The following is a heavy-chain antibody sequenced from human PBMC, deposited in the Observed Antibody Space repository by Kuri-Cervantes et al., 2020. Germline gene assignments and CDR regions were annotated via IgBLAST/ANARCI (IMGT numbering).Heavy chain of an antibody. CDR3: ARSGRFREVDAFDI. CDR1: GGSISSSNW. Sequence: GSLRLSCAVSGGSISSSNWWSWVRQPPGKGLEWIGEIYHSGSTNYNPSLKSRVTISVDKSKNQFSLKLGSVTAADTAVYYCARSGRFREVDAFDIWGQGTMVTVSS. CDR2: IYHSGST. D-gene: IGHD3-10*01. J-gene: IGHJ3*02. V-gene: IGHV4-4*02.